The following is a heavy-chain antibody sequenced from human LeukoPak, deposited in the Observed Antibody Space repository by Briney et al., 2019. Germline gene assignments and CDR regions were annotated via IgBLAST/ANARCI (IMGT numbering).Heavy chain of an antibody. CDR1: GYSFTSYW. Sequence: GESLKISCKGSGYSFTSYWIGWVRQMPGKGLEWMGIIYPGDSDTRYSPSFQGQVTISADKSISTAYLQWSSLKASDTTMYYCARSSAQRYDWDEFDYWGQGTLVTVSS. V-gene: IGHV5-51*01. CDR2: IYPGDSDT. J-gene: IGHJ4*02. D-gene: IGHD1-20*01. CDR3: ARSSAQRYDWDEFDY.